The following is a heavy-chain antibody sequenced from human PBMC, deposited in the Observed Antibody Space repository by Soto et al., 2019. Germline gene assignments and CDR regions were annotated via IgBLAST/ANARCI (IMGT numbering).Heavy chain of an antibody. Sequence: QVQLVQSGAEVKKPGSSVKVSCKASGYTVTNYPMHWVRQAPGQGLEWMGWINGGNGNTKYSQKFQGRVTITRDTSASTAYMELSSLRSEDTAVYYCASGVGAHYYYYGMDVWGQGTTVTVSS. CDR3: ASGVGAHYYYYGMDV. CDR1: GYTVTNYP. D-gene: IGHD1-26*01. V-gene: IGHV1-3*01. CDR2: INGGNGNT. J-gene: IGHJ6*02.